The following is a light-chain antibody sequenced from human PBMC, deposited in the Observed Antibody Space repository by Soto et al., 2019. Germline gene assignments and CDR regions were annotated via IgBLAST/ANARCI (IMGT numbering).Light chain of an antibody. Sequence: IVLTQSPGTLSLSPGERATLSCRSSHSVSSNYLAWYQQKPGQAPRLLIYDVSSRATGIPDRFSGSGSGTDFTLTISRLEPVDFGVYYCQQYGISPTFGQGTKVEIK. CDR3: QQYGISPT. CDR2: DVS. V-gene: IGKV3-20*01. CDR1: HSVSSNY. J-gene: IGKJ1*01.